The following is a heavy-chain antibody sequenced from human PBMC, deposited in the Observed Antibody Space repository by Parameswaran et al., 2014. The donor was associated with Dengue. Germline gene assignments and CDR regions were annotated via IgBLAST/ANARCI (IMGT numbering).Heavy chain of an antibody. J-gene: IGHJ4*02. CDR3: ANNHVAAIGTRYYFDY. Sequence: SVKVSCKASGGTLNNYVVSWVRQAPGQGLEWVGGIYTVFGTSNYAQKFQGRVTITADESTNTAYMKLTSLRYEDTAVYYCANNHVAAIGTRYYFDYWGQGTLVTVSS. V-gene: IGHV1-69*13. CDR1: GGTLNNYV. CDR2: IYTVFGTS. D-gene: IGHD6-25*01.